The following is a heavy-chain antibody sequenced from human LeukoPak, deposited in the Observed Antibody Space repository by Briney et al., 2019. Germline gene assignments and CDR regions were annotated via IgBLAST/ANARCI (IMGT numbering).Heavy chain of an antibody. J-gene: IGHJ5*02. CDR1: GGSISSYY. V-gene: IGHV4-59*01. D-gene: IGHD2-15*01. Sequence: KPSETLSLTCTVSGGSISSYYWSWIRQPPGKGLEWIGYIYYSGSTYYNPSLKSRVTISVDTSKNQFSLKLSSVTAADTAVYYCARAQNEGYCSGGSCDAWFDPWGQGTLVTVSS. CDR2: IYYSGST. CDR3: ARAQNEGYCSGGSCDAWFDP.